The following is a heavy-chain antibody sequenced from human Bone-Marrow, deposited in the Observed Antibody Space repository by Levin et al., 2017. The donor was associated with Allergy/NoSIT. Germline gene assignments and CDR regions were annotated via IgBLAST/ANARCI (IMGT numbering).Heavy chain of an antibody. CDR2: IYYSGSS. D-gene: IGHD6-19*01. V-gene: IGHV4-59*11. CDR1: GGSINNHF. Sequence: SQTLSLTCTVSGGSINNHFWSWIRQSPGKGLEWIGYIYYSGSSFYSPSLKSRLTLSVDTSQDQFSLKLSSVTAADTAVYYCARQTSGWADAFDIWGQGKMVTVSS. J-gene: IGHJ3*02. CDR3: ARQTSGWADAFDI.